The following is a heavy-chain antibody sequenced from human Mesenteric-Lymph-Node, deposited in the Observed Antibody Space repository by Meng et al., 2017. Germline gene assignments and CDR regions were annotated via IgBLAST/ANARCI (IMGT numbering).Heavy chain of an antibody. V-gene: IGHV3-11*04. CDR3: ARAFDGQLDY. Sequence: GESLKISCAASGFTFSDYYMSWIGQAPGKGLEWVSYISSSGSTIYYADSVKGRFTISRDNAKNSLYLQMNSLRAEDTAVYYCARAFDGQLDYWGQGTLVTVSS. CDR2: ISSSGSTI. CDR1: GFTFSDYY. J-gene: IGHJ4*02.